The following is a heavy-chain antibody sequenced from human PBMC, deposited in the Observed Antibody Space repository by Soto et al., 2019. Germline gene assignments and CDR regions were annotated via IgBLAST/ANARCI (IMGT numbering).Heavy chain of an antibody. CDR3: AALIVVVMYPDY. CDR2: ISGSGGRT. CDR1: GFTFSSYA. V-gene: IGHV3-23*01. Sequence: GGSLRLSCAASGFTFSSYAMSWVRQAPGKGLEWVSAISGSGGRTYYADSVKGRFTISRDNSKNTLYLQMNSLGAEDTAVYYCAALIVVVMYPDYWGQGTLVTVSS. J-gene: IGHJ4*02. D-gene: IGHD3-22*01.